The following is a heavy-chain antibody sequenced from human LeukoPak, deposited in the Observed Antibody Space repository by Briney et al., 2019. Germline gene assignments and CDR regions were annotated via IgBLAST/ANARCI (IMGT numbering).Heavy chain of an antibody. Sequence: ASVKVSCKASGYTFTSYGISWVRQAPGQGLEWMGWISAYNGNTKYAQKLQGRVTMTTDTSTSTAYMELRSLRSDDTAVYYCARTTLWFGELGYFDYWGQGTLVTVSS. CDR3: ARTTLWFGELGYFDY. V-gene: IGHV1-18*01. CDR2: ISAYNGNT. CDR1: GYTFTSYG. J-gene: IGHJ4*02. D-gene: IGHD3-10*01.